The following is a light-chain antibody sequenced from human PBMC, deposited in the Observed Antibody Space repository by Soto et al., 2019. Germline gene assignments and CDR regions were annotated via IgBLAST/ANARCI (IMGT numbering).Light chain of an antibody. V-gene: IGLV2-14*01. Sequence: QSVLTQPASVSGSPGQSITISCTGTSSDVGGYNYVSWYQQHSGKAPKLTIYDVSNRPSGVSNRFSGSKSGNTASLTISGLQAEDEADYYCGSYASSSTLYVFGTGTKVTVL. CDR3: GSYASSSTLYV. CDR1: SSDVGGYNY. CDR2: DVS. J-gene: IGLJ1*01.